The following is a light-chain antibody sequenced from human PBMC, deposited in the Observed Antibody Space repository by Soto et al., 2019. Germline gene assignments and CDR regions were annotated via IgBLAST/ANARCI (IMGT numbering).Light chain of an antibody. Sequence: QSALTQPASVSGSPGQSITISCTGTTSDIGGYNYVSWYQHHPGKAPKLLISDVSNRPSGVSNRFSASKSGNTASLTISELQAEDEADYYFSSYTNINTLVFGGGTQLTVL. V-gene: IGLV2-14*03. CDR1: TSDIGGYNY. CDR3: SSYTNINTLV. CDR2: DVS. J-gene: IGLJ2*01.